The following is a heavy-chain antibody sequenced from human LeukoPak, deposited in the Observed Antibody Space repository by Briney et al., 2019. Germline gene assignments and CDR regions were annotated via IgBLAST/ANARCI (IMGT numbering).Heavy chain of an antibody. J-gene: IGHJ6*03. Sequence: SETLSLTCAVYGGSFSGYYWSWIRHPPGKGLEWIGSMYYSGSTYYNPSLKSRVTMSVDTSKNQFSLKLSSVTAADTAVYYCARVGATNYYHYYYMDVWGKGTTVTVSS. D-gene: IGHD1-26*01. CDR2: MYYSGST. CDR3: ARVGATNYYHYYYMDV. CDR1: GGSFSGYY. V-gene: IGHV4-34*01.